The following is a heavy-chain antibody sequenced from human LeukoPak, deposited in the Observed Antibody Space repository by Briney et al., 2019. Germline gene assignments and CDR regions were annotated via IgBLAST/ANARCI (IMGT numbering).Heavy chain of an antibody. CDR1: GYTFTSYD. CDR3: ARDRGRGGAFDI. J-gene: IGHJ3*02. V-gene: IGHV1-8*03. CDR2: MNPNSGNT. D-gene: IGHD3-10*01. Sequence: ASVKVSCKASGYTFTSYDINWVRQATGQGLEWMGWMNPNSGNTGYAQKFQGRVTITRNTSISTAYMELSSLRYEDTAVYYCARDRGRGGAFDIWGQGTMVTVSS.